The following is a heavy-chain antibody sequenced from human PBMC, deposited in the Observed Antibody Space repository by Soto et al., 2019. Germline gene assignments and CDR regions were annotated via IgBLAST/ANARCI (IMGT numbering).Heavy chain of an antibody. CDR1: GGFVSSSSYS. CDR3: ARLNGYCISTNCHGYYGMDV. D-gene: IGHD2-2*03. V-gene: IGHV4-39*01. CDR2: IYSSENT. Sequence: QLQVQESGPGLVKPSETLSLTCSVSGGFVSSSSYSWGWIRQSPGKGLEWIGTIYSSENTYYNPSLLSRVTISLDTSKNELSLRLSSVTAADTAVYYCARLNGYCISTNCHGYYGMDVWGQGTTVTVSS. J-gene: IGHJ6*02.